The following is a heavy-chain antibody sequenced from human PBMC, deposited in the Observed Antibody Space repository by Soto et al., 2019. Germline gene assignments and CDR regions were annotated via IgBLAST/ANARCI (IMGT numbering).Heavy chain of an antibody. CDR3: ARDQYYGSGSSGVEY. CDR2: IYTSGST. J-gene: IGHJ4*02. Sequence: SETLSLTCTFSVGSISSYYWSCIRHPAGKGLEWIGRIYTSGSTNYNPSLKSRVTMSVDTSKNQFSLKLSSVTAADTAVYYCARDQYYGSGSSGVEYWGQGTLVTVSS. CDR1: VGSISSYY. V-gene: IGHV4-4*07. D-gene: IGHD3-10*01.